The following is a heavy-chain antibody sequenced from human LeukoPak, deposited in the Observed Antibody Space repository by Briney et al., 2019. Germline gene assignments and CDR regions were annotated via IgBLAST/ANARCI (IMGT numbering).Heavy chain of an antibody. J-gene: IGHJ4*02. CDR3: ARGKRYFDWLSPSGIDY. CDR2: IWYDGSNK. V-gene: IGHV3-33*01. CDR1: GYTFSSYG. Sequence: GGSLRLSCAASGYTFSSYGMHWVRQAPGKGLEWVAVIWYDGSNKYYADSVKGRFTISRDNSKNTLYLQMNSLRAEDTAVYYCARGKRYFDWLSPSGIDYWGQGTLVTVSS. D-gene: IGHD3-9*01.